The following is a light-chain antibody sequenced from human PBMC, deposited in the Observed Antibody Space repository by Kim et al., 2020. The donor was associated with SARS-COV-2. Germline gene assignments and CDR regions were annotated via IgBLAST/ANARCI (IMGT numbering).Light chain of an antibody. CDR3: QVWDRTTV. V-gene: IGLV3-9*01. J-gene: IGLJ2*01. Sequence: SYELTQPPSMSVALGQTATITCGGDNIENKNVHWYQQKPGQAPVLVIYRDINRPSGIPERFSGSNSGNAATLTISRAQAGDEADSFCQVWDRTTVFGGGT. CDR1: NIENKN. CDR2: RDI.